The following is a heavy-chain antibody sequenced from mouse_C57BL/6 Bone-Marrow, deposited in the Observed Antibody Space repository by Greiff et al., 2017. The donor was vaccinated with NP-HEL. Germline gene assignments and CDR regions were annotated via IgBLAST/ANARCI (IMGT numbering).Heavy chain of an antibody. Sequence: VKLVESGAELVKPGASVKISCKASGYAFSSYWMNWVKQRPGKGLEWIGQIYPGDGDTNYNGKFKGKATLTADKSSSTAYMQLSSLTSEDSAVYFCARRDGYSLIFDYWGQGTTLTVSS. J-gene: IGHJ2*01. CDR3: ARRDGYSLIFDY. V-gene: IGHV1-80*01. CDR2: IYPGDGDT. D-gene: IGHD2-3*01. CDR1: GYAFSSYW.